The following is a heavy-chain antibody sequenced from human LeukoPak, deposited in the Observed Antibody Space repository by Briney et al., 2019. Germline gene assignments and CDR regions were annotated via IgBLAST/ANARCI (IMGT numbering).Heavy chain of an antibody. CDR2: ISAYNGNT. Sequence: ASVKVSCKASGYTFTSYGISWVRQAPGQGLEWMGWISAYNGNTNNAQKLQGRVTMTTDTSTSTAYMELRSLRSDDTAVYYCARAPPYYYDSSGYSPLLYYYYYYMDVWGKGTTVTVSS. CDR3: ARAPPYYYDSSGYSPLLYYYYYYMDV. CDR1: GYTFTSYG. J-gene: IGHJ6*03. V-gene: IGHV1-18*01. D-gene: IGHD3-22*01.